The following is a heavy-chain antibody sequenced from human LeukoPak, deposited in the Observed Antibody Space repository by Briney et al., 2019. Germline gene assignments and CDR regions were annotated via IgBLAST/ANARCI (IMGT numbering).Heavy chain of an antibody. CDR3: AKDLEQSSSGWSTSYDA. Sequence: GGSLRLSCAASGFIYSNYAVSWVRQVPGMRLEWVSAISSGAGTTGYADSVKGRFTISRDNSKSTIHLQMNSLRAEDTAVYYCAKDLEQSSSGWSTSYDACGEGTLVTVSS. V-gene: IGHV3-23*01. D-gene: IGHD6-19*01. J-gene: IGHJ5*02. CDR1: GFIYSNYA. CDR2: ISSGAGTT.